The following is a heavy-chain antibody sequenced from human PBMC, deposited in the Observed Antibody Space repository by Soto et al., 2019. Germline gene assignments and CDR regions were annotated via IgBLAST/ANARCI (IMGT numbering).Heavy chain of an antibody. Sequence: QLLESGGGLVQPGGSLRLSCEASGFSFSSYALSWVRKAPGKGLEWVSTFSAGGRAYYADSVKGRFTIAKDTSKNTLRLQASSRRAEDTAVYYWAKESLPQLYGDTLFDFWGQGTRVTVSS. V-gene: IGHV3-23*01. CDR3: AKESLPQLYGDTLFDF. CDR2: FSAGGRA. D-gene: IGHD4-17*01. CDR1: GFSFSSYA. J-gene: IGHJ4*02.